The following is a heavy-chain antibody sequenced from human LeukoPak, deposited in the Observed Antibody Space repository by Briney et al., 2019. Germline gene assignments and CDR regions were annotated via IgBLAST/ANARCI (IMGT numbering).Heavy chain of an antibody. CDR2: IYYSGNT. CDR1: GGSISSYY. J-gene: IGHJ4*02. V-gene: IGHV4-59*12. Sequence: SETLSLTCTVSGGSISSYYWTWIRQPPGKGLEWIGYIYYSGNTNYNPSLKSRVTLSIDTSKNQFSLKLSSVTAADTAVYYCARDPRSGSGFDYWGQGTLVTVSS. CDR3: ARDPRSGSGFDY. D-gene: IGHD6-19*01.